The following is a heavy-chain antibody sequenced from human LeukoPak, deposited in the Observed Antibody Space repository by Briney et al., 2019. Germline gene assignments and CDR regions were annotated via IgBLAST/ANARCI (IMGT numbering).Heavy chain of an antibody. CDR3: ARDSGGDIVVVPAAMGAFDI. CDR2: INPSGGST. D-gene: IGHD2-2*01. J-gene: IGHJ3*02. V-gene: IGHV1-46*01. Sequence: ASVKVSCKASGYTFTSYYMHWGRDAPGQGREWRGIINPSGGSTSYAQKFQGRVTMTRDTSTSTVYMELSSLRSEDTAVYYCARDSGGDIVVVPAAMGAFDIWGQGTMVTVSS. CDR1: GYTFTSYY.